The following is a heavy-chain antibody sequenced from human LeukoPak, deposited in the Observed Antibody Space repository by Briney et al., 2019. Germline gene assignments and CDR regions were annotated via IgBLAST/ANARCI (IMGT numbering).Heavy chain of an antibody. CDR3: ARSPVLDRNDWSFAD. D-gene: IGHD1-1*01. CDR2: SYSGGDT. V-gene: IGHV3-53*01. J-gene: IGHJ4*02. Sequence: GGSLRLSCAASGFTVSRNYMSWVRQAPGKGLEWVSVSYSGGDTYYPDSVKGRFTVSRDDPKNTVYLQMNSLRAEDTAVYFCARSPVLDRNDWSFADWGQGTLVTVSS. CDR1: GFTVSRNY.